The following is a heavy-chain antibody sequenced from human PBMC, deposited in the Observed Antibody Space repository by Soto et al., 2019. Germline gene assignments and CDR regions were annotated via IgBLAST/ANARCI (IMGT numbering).Heavy chain of an antibody. D-gene: IGHD1-26*01. J-gene: IGHJ3*01. V-gene: IGHV1-2*04. CDR3: ARPPNPWEPYAFHL. Sequence: QEQLVQSGAEVKKPGASVRFSCKASGYTFTAYYVHWLRQAPGQGIGWMGWVNPHSGATVIAQRFLGSVTLTTYTSINTDYRELTSRTYDDTALYYCARPPNPWEPYAFHLWGHGTLVTVPS. CDR1: GYTFTAYY. CDR2: VNPHSGAT.